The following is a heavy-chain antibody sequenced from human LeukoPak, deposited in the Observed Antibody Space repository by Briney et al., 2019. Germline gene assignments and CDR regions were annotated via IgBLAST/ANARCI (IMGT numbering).Heavy chain of an antibody. V-gene: IGHV4-39*07. D-gene: IGHD6-19*01. CDR1: GGSISSSSYY. CDR2: IYYSGST. CDR3: ARGRGRYSSGCLDY. J-gene: IGHJ4*02. Sequence: PSETLSLTCTVSGGSISSSSYYWGWIRQPPGKGLEWIGSIYYSGSTNYNPSLKSRVTISVDTSKNQFSLKLSSVTAADTAVYYCARGRGRYSSGCLDYWGQGTLVTVSS.